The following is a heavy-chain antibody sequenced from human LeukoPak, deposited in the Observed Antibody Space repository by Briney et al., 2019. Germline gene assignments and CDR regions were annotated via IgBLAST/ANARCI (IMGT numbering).Heavy chain of an antibody. J-gene: IGHJ3*02. CDR2: ISYDGSNK. V-gene: IGHV3-30-3*01. Sequence: PGGSLRLSCAASGFTFSSYAMHWVRQPPGKGLEWVAVISYDGSNKYYADSVKGRFTISRDNSKNTLYLQMNSLRAEDTAVYYCARTSQQYQLLLDAFDIWGQGTMVTVSS. CDR1: GFTFSSYA. CDR3: ARTSQQYQLLLDAFDI. D-gene: IGHD2-2*01.